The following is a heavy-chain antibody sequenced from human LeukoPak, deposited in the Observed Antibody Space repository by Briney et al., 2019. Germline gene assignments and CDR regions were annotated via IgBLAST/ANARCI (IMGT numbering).Heavy chain of an antibody. Sequence: PGGSLRLSCAASGFTFSIYAMSWVRQAPGKGLEWVTAISGSGGGTYAADSVTGRFTISRDNSRNTLFLQMNDLRVEDTAVYYCVKGAPMVRGLKGLDYWGLGTLVTVSS. CDR2: ISGSGGGT. CDR1: GFTFSIYA. CDR3: VKGAPMVRGLKGLDY. V-gene: IGHV3-23*01. J-gene: IGHJ4*02. D-gene: IGHD3-10*01.